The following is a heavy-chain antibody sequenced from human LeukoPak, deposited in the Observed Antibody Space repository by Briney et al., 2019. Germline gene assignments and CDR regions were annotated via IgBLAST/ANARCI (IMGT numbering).Heavy chain of an antibody. CDR1: GFTFSSYS. D-gene: IGHD1-26*01. CDR3: ARTIVGAVDY. Sequence: GGSLRLSCAASGFTFSSYSMNWVRQAPGKGLEWVSYISSSSSTIYYADSVKGRFTISRDNAKNSLYLRMNSLRAEDTAVYYCARTIVGAVDYWGQGTLVTVSS. J-gene: IGHJ4*02. V-gene: IGHV3-48*01. CDR2: ISSSSSTI.